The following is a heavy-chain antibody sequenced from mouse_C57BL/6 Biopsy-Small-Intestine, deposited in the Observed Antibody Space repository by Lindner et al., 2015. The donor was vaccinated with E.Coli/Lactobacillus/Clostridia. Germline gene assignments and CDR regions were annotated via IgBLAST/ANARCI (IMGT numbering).Heavy chain of an antibody. V-gene: IGHV1S134*01. J-gene: IGHJ4*01. CDR2: INPYNGNT. CDR3: ARDFAPGAY. Sequence: SVKVSCKTSGYTFTTYGISWVRLAPGQGLQWMGSINPYNGNTKYAQKLQGRVTMTTDTSTSTAYMELKSLTSDDTAMYYCARDFAPGAYWGQGTLVTVSS. CDR1: GYTFTTYG.